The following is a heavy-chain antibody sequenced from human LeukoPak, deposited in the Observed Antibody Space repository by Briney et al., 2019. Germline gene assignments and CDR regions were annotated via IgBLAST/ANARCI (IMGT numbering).Heavy chain of an antibody. D-gene: IGHD3-3*01. CDR3: AREVRPQYYDFWSGSPYFDY. V-gene: IGHV1-69*13. CDR1: GGTFSSYA. Sequence: SVEVSCKASGGTFSSYAISWVRQAPGQGLEWMGGIIPIFGTANYAQKFQGRVTITADESTSTAYMELSSLRSEDTAVYYCAREVRPQYYDFWSGSPYFDYWGQGTLVTVSS. J-gene: IGHJ4*02. CDR2: IIPIFGTA.